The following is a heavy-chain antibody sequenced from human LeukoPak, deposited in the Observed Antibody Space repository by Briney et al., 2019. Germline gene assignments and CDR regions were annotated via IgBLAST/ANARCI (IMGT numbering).Heavy chain of an antibody. V-gene: IGHV1-69*04. CDR2: IIPILGIA. J-gene: IGHJ4*02. CDR1: GGTFSSYA. D-gene: IGHD1-7*01. Sequence: SVKVSCKASGGTFSSYAISWVRQAPGQGLEWMGRIIPILGIANYAQKFQGRVTITADKSTSTAYMELSSLRSEDTAVYYCARPLGTTSPFDYWGQGTLVTVSS. CDR3: ARPLGTTSPFDY.